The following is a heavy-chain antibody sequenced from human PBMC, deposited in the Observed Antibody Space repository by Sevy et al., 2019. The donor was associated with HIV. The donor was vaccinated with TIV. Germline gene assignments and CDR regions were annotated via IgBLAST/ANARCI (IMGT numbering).Heavy chain of an antibody. CDR3: ARHRTEYADNGRGIDY. D-gene: IGHD2-8*01. CDR2: IYYSGTT. V-gene: IGHV4-39*01. CDR1: GGSISSSGYY. Sequence: SETLSLTCTVSGGSISSSGYYWGWIRQPPGKGLEWIGTIYYSGTTYYNPSLKSPVTISVDTSKSQFSLKLSSVTAADTAVYYCARHRTEYADNGRGIDYWGQGTLVTVSS. J-gene: IGHJ4*02.